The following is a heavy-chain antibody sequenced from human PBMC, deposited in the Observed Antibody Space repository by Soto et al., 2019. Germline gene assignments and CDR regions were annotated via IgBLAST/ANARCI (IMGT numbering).Heavy chain of an antibody. Sequence: HPGGALRLSCAVSGFTFTAYWMHWVRQVAGKGLTWVSRISDDGSTATYADSVKGRFVITRDNAKNSLYLEMNTLRVDDSGLYYCARGPRVSSTGTGAHWGRGTLVTVS. CDR2: ISDDGSTA. D-gene: IGHD1-1*01. CDR3: ARGPRVSSTGTGAH. J-gene: IGHJ2*01. CDR1: GFTFTAYW. V-gene: IGHV3-74*01.